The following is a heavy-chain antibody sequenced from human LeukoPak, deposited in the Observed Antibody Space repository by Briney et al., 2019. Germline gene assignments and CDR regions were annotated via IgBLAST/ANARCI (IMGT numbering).Heavy chain of an antibody. J-gene: IGHJ6*02. Sequence: GGSLRRSCAASGFTVTTSFMSWVRQAPGKGLEWVSVIYSGGSTYYADFVKGRFTISRDNSKNTLYLQMNSLRAEDTAVYYCAREEADYYYYGMDVWGQGTTVTVSS. CDR1: GFTVTTSF. CDR2: IYSGGST. V-gene: IGHV3-66*01. CDR3: AREEADYYYYGMDV.